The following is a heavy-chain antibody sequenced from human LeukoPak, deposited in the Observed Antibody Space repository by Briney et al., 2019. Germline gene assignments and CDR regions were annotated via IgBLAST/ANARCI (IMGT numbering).Heavy chain of an antibody. D-gene: IGHD3-3*01. CDR3: AREGRFLEWFEADYYYYYMDV. CDR2: IYTSGST. V-gene: IGHV4-4*07. CDR1: GGSISSYY. J-gene: IGHJ6*03. Sequence: PSETLSLTCTVSGGSISSYYWSWIRQPAGKGLEWIGRIYTSGSTNYNPSLKSRVTMSVDTSKNQFSLKLSSVTAADTAVYYCAREGRFLEWFEADYYYYYMDVWGKGTTATVSS.